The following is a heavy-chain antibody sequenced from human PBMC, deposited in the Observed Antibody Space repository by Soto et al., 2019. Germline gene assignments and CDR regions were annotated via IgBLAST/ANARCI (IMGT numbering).Heavy chain of an antibody. CDR2: INAGNGNT. Sequence: ASVKVSCKASGYTFTSYAMHWVRQAPGQRLEWMGWINAGNGNTKYSQKFQGRVTITRDTSASTAYMELSSLRSEDTAVYYCARWDGSSWYSLDYRGRGTLVTGSS. CDR3: ARWDGSSWYSLDY. CDR1: GYTFTSYA. J-gene: IGHJ4*02. V-gene: IGHV1-3*01. D-gene: IGHD6-13*01.